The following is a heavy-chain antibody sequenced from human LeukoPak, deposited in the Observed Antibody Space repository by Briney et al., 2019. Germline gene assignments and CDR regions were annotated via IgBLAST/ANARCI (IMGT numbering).Heavy chain of an antibody. CDR3: ARATSFDY. Sequence: PGGSLRLSCAASGFTFSSYAMNWVRQARGKGLEWVSYITISGSTFYYADSVKGRFTISRDNAKNSLYLQMNSLRAEDTAVYYCARATSFDYWGQGTLVTVSS. V-gene: IGHV3-48*03. J-gene: IGHJ4*02. CDR2: ITISGSTF. CDR1: GFTFSSYA.